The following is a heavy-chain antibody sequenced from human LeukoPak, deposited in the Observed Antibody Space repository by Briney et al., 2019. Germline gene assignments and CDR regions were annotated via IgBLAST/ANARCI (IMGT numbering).Heavy chain of an antibody. CDR3: ASSLPTNLKGLWVTAAAGKGLDY. V-gene: IGHV4-4*02. Sequence: SGTMSLASAVSGGSLGSSNWWSWVRQPPGKGLGWIGEIYHSGRTNYNPSRKSRVTISLDKSKNQSSLKLTSVTAADTAVYYCASSLPTNLKGLWVTAAAGKGLDYWGLGTLVTVSS. D-gene: IGHD6-13*01. J-gene: IGHJ4*02. CDR1: GGSLGSSNW. CDR2: IYHSGRT.